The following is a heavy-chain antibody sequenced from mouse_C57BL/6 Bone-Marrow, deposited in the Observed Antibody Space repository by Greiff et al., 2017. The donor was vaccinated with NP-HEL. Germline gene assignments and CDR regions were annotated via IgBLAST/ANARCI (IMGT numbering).Heavy chain of an antibody. Sequence: VQGVESGPGLVQPSQSLSITCTVSGFSLTSYGVHWVRQPPGKGLEWLGVIWSGGSTDYNAAFISRLSISKDNSKSQVFFKMNSLQADDTAIYYCAKKGVYYYGSSPWYFDVWGTGTTVTVSS. V-gene: IGHV2-4*01. D-gene: IGHD1-1*01. J-gene: IGHJ1*03. CDR3: AKKGVYYYGSSPWYFDV. CDR2: IWSGGST. CDR1: GFSLTSYG.